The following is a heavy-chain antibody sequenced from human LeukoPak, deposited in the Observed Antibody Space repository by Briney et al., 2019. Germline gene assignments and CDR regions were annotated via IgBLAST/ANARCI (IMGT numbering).Heavy chain of an antibody. V-gene: IGHV3-21*01. D-gene: IGHD5-24*01. CDR3: ARDGYNNYAFDI. J-gene: IGHJ3*02. CDR2: ISSSSSYI. Sequence: GGSLRLSCAASGFTFSSYSMNWVRQAPGKGLEWVSSISSSSSYIYYADSVKGRFTISRDNAKNSLYLQMNSLRAEDTAVYYCARDGYNNYAFDIWGQGTMVTVSS. CDR1: GFTFSSYS.